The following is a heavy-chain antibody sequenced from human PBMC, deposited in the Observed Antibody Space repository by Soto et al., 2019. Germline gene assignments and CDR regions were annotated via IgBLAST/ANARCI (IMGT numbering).Heavy chain of an antibody. V-gene: IGHV3-15*01. CDR1: GLTLSDSW. Sequence: GGSLRLSCAASGLTLSDSWMSWVRQAPGRGLEWIGRIKTKREGGTTDYGAPVKGRFSISTDESANTLYLQMNSLKTEDTAVYYCATYDYIWGNTHYRWAYWGQGTSVTVSS. CDR2: IKTKREGGTT. D-gene: IGHD3-16*01. CDR3: ATYDYIWGNTHYRWAY. J-gene: IGHJ4*02.